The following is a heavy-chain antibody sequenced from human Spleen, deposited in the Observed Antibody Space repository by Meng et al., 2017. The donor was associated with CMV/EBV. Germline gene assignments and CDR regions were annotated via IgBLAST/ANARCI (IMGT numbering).Heavy chain of an antibody. CDR1: GGTFSNYA. CDR2: IIPIFNTS. D-gene: IGHD3-16*01. J-gene: IGHJ5*02. Sequence: SVKVSCKASGGTFSNYAISWVRQAPGQGLEWVGGIIPIFNTSNYAQKFQDRVTITTDESTSTVYVELKSLKSEDTAVYYCTRDRHARSWGFFWVSWGQGTLVTVSS. CDR3: TRDRHARSWGFFWVS. V-gene: IGHV1-69*05.